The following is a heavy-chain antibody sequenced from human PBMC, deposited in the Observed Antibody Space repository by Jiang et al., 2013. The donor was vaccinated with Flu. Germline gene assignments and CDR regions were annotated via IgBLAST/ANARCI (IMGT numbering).Heavy chain of an antibody. CDR2: FDPEDGET. J-gene: IGHJ6*04. Sequence: QLVESGAEVKKPGASVKVSCKVSGYTLTELSMHWVRQAPGKGLEWMGGFDPEDGETIYAQKFQGRVTMTEDTSTDTAYMELSSLRSEDTAVYYCATSEVGATRGYYYYGMDVWGKGTTVTVSS. V-gene: IGHV1-24*01. CDR3: ATSEVGATRGYYYYGMDV. D-gene: IGHD1-26*01. CDR1: GYTLTELS.